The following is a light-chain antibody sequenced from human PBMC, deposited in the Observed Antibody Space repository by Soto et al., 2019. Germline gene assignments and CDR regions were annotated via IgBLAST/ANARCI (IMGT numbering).Light chain of an antibody. CDR1: QSVSSSY. Sequence: EIVLTQSPGTLSLSPGERATLSCRASQSVSSSYLAWYQQKPGQAPRLLIYGASSRATGIPDRFSGSGSGTDFTLTISRLEPEDFAVYYCQQYGSSLIYRLYTFGQGTKLEIK. J-gene: IGKJ2*01. CDR3: QQYGSSLIYRLYT. CDR2: GAS. V-gene: IGKV3-20*01.